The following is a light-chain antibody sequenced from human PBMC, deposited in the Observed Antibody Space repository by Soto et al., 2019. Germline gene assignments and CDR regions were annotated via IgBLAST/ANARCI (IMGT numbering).Light chain of an antibody. CDR1: QSVSGSY. J-gene: IGKJ2*01. V-gene: IGKV3-20*01. CDR3: QQYGSSSYT. CDR2: AAS. Sequence: EIVLTQSPGTLSLSAGERATLSCRASQSVSGSYLAWYQQKPGQAPRLLIYAASSRATGIPDRFRGSGSGTDFTLTISRLEPEDFAVYYCQQYGSSSYTFGQGTKLEIK.